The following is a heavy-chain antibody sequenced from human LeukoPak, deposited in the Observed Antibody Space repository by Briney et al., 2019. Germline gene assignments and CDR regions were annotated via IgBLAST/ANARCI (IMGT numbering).Heavy chain of an antibody. D-gene: IGHD4-17*01. V-gene: IGHV4-59*01. CDR3: AREHDSGDLSAFDI. J-gene: IGHJ3*02. CDR2: IYYSGST. Sequence: SETLSLTCTVSGGSISSYYWSWIRQPPGKGLEWIGYIYYSGSTNYNPSLKSRVTISVDTSKNQFSLKLSSVTAADTAVYYCAREHDSGDLSAFDIWGQGTMVTVSS. CDR1: GGSISSYY.